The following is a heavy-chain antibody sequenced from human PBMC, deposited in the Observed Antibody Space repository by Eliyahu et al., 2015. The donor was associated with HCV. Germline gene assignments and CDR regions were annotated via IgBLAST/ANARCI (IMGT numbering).Heavy chain of an antibody. CDR3: ARPLFDNGLDFWSGYQAGNNWFDP. Sequence: QVQLVQSGAEVKKPGASVKVSCKASGYTFTGYYMHWVGXAPGQGLEWMGWINPNSGGTNYAQKFQGRVTMTRDTSISTAYMELSRLRSDDTAVYYCARPLFDNGLDFWSGYQAGNNWFDPWGQGTLVTVSS. V-gene: IGHV1-2*02. CDR2: INPNSGGT. CDR1: GYTFTGYY. D-gene: IGHD3-3*01. J-gene: IGHJ5*02.